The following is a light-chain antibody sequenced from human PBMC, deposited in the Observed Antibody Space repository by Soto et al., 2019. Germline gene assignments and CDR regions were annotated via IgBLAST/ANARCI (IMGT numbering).Light chain of an antibody. V-gene: IGKV2-28*01. CDR1: HSLLHSNGYND. CDR3: MQALQTQT. J-gene: IGKJ1*01. Sequence: DIVMTQSALSLPLTPGERASISGGCSHSLLHSNGYNDLDWYLQKPGQSTQLLIYLGSNRDSGVHDSFSGSGSGTDSTLKIRRVEAEDVGDYYCMQALQTQTCGQGTKVDIK. CDR2: LGS.